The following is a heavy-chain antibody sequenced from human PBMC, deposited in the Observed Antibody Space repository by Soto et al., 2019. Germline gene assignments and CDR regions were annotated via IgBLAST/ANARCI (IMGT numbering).Heavy chain of an antibody. D-gene: IGHD3-16*01. CDR1: GFTFSGSA. CDR3: TSLSLHYVGTGI. V-gene: IGHV3-73*01. J-gene: IGHJ4*02. Sequence: PGGSLRLSCAASGFTFSGSAMHWVRQASGKGLEWVGRIRSKANSYATAYAASVKGRFTISRDDSKNTAYLQMNSLKTEDTAVYYCTSLSLHYVGTGIWGQGTLVTVSS. CDR2: IRSKANSYAT.